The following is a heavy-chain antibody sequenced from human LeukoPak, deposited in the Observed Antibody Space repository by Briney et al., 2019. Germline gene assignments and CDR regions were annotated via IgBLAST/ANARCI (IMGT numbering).Heavy chain of an antibody. V-gene: IGHV3-23*01. CDR3: ARDLGIDYGSVDN. CDR2: ISSNGAST. CDR1: GFTFSSYA. J-gene: IGHJ4*02. Sequence: GGSLRLSCAASGFTFSSYAMSWVRQAPGKGLEWVSGISSNGASTYYVDSVKGRFTISRDNAKNSLYLQMNSLRAEDTAVYYCARDLGIDYGSVDNWGQGTLVTVSS. D-gene: IGHD3-10*01.